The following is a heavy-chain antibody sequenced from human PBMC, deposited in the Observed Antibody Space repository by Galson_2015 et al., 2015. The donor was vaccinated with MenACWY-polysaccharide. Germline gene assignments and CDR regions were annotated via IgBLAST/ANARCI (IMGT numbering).Heavy chain of an antibody. D-gene: IGHD3-22*01. J-gene: IGHJ2*01. CDR3: ARDPLDSSGYTRGSVFDL. CDR2: IKQDGSEK. V-gene: IGHV3-7*01. CDR1: GFTFSSFW. Sequence: SLRLSCAASGFTFSSFWMSWVRQAPGKGLEWVAIIKQDGSEKYYVDSVKGRFSISRDNAKNSLYLQMNSLRSEDTAVYYCARDPLDSSGYTRGSVFDLWGRCTLVTVSS.